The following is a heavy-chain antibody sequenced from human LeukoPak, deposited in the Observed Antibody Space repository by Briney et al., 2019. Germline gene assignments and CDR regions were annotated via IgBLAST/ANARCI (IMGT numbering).Heavy chain of an antibody. CDR2: IKRKSDGDTT. Sequence: AGSLRLTCAASGLTFSNAWMSWVRQAPGKGLEWVGRIKRKSDGDTTDYAATVNGIFSISRDDSKNTLFLQLNSLKIEDTAVYYCTTDNDYGDYGLDYWGEGALVTVSS. CDR1: GLTFSNAW. CDR3: TTDNDYGDYGLDY. D-gene: IGHD4-17*01. J-gene: IGHJ4*02. V-gene: IGHV3-15*01.